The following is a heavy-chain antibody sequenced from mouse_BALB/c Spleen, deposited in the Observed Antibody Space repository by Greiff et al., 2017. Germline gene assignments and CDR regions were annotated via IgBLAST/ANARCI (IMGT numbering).Heavy chain of an antibody. D-gene: IGHD3-2*01. CDR2: ISYSGST. J-gene: IGHJ3*01. Sequence: EVQLQESGPGLVKPSQSLSLTCTVTGYSITSDYAWNWIRQFPGNKLEWMGYISYSGSTSYNPSLKSRISITRDTSKNQFFLQLNSVTTEDTATYYCAGQLGLGFAYWGQGTLVTVSA. CDR1: GYSITSDYA. CDR3: AGQLGLGFAY. V-gene: IGHV3-2*02.